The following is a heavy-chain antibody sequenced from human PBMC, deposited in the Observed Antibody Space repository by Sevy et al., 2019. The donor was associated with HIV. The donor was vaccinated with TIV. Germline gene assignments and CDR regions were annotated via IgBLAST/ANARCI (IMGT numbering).Heavy chain of an antibody. J-gene: IGHJ4*02. D-gene: IGHD2-2*01. CDR3: AKGHAFSTYAALEY. V-gene: IGHV3-9*01. Sequence: GGSLRLSCAASGFTFDDYAMSWVRQVPGNGLEWVATISSNSATVNYVDSVKGRFTISRDNAKNSLYLQMNSLRPEDTAFYYCAKGHAFSTYAALEYSGQGALVTVSS. CDR2: ISSNSATV. CDR1: GFTFDDYA.